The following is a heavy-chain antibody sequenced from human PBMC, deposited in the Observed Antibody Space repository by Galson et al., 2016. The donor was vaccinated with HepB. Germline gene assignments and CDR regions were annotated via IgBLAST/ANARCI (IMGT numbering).Heavy chain of an antibody. CDR3: TRDATDYGDYVPFDY. CDR1: GFTFSNAW. V-gene: IGHV3-49*04. Sequence: SLRLSCAASGFTFSNAWMNWVRQAPGKGLKWVGFIRTKTYGGTTKYAASVKGRFTISRDDSKSIAYLQMNSLKTEDTAVYYCTRDATDYGDYVPFDYWGQGTLVTVSS. J-gene: IGHJ4*02. D-gene: IGHD4-17*01. CDR2: IRTKTYGGTT.